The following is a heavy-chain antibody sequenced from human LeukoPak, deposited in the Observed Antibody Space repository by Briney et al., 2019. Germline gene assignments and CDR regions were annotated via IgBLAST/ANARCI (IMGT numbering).Heavy chain of an antibody. CDR3: ATTAYDILGYHDY. V-gene: IGHV3-23*01. D-gene: IGHD3-9*01. Sequence: QPGGSPRLPRSTPGITLRSQAMTWVPQGPGQGPEWVSAISGSGGSKYYAVSVKGRFTISRDKSKNTLYLQINSVRAEDTAVYYCATTAYDILGYHDYWGQGTLVTVSS. CDR1: GITLRSQA. CDR2: ISGSGGSK. J-gene: IGHJ4*02.